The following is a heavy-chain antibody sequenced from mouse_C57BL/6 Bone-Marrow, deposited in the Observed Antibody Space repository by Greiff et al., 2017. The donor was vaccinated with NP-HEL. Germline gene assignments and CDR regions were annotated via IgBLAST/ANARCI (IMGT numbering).Heavy chain of an antibody. CDR1: GFSLTSYG. CDR3: AKNYYCGSSAWFAY. Sequence: QVQLQQSGPGLVQPSQRLSITCTVSGFSLTSYGVHWVRQSPGKGLEWLGVIWRGGSTDYNAAFMSRLSITKDNSKSQVFFKMNSLQADDTAIHYCAKNYYCGSSAWFAYWGTGTLVTVSA. V-gene: IGHV2-5*01. CDR2: IWRGGST. D-gene: IGHD1-1*01. J-gene: IGHJ3*01.